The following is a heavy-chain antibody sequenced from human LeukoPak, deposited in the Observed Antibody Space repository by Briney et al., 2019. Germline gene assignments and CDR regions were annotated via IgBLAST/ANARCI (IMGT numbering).Heavy chain of an antibody. CDR2: MNPNSGNT. V-gene: IGHV1-8*01. CDR3: ARDQESWYRPNFDY. CDR1: GYTFTTYD. D-gene: IGHD6-13*01. Sequence: ASVKVSCKASGYTFTTYDINWVRQATGQGLEWMGWMNPNSGNTGYAQKFQGRVTMTRNTSISTAYMELSSLRSEDTAVYYCARDQESWYRPNFDYWGQGTLVTVSS. J-gene: IGHJ4*02.